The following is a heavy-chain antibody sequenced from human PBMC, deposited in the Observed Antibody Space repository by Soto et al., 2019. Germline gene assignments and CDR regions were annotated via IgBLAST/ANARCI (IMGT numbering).Heavy chain of an antibody. Sequence: SGGSLRLSCAASGFTFSGSAMHWVRQASGKGLEWVGRIRSKANSYATAYAASVKGRFTISRDDSKNTAYLKMNSLKTEDTAVYYCTRGENASGSYDLDYGGPGTML. CDR2: IRSKANSYAT. D-gene: IGHD3-10*01. J-gene: IGHJ4*02. CDR3: TRGENASGSYDLDY. V-gene: IGHV3-73*01. CDR1: GFTFSGSA.